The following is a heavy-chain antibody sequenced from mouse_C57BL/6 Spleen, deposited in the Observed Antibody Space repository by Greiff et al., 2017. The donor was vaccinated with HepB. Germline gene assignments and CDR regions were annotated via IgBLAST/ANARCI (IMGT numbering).Heavy chain of an antibody. CDR1: GYTFTSYW. D-gene: IGHD2-2*01. CDR2: IHPNSGST. CDR3: ARWYYVYDWFAY. V-gene: IGHV1-64*01. Sequence: QVQLQQPGAELVKPGASVKLSCKASGYTFTSYWMHWVKQRPGQGLEWIGMIHPNSGSTNYNEKVKRKATLTVDKSYSTAYMQISSLTAEDSAVYYCARWYYVYDWFAYWGQGTLVTVSA. J-gene: IGHJ3*01.